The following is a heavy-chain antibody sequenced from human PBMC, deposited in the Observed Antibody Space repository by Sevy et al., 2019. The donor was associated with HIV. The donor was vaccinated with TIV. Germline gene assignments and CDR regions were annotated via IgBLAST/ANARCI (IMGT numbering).Heavy chain of an antibody. Sequence: GGSLRLSCAASGFTFSSYEMSWVRQAPGKGLEWVSYISNSGTTIYYSDTGKGRFIISRDNARNSLYLQMNSLRAEDTAIYYCARDLPPSATTVAHFDCWGQGTLVTVSS. D-gene: IGHD4-17*01. CDR1: GFTFSSYE. V-gene: IGHV3-48*03. CDR3: ARDLPPSATTVAHFDC. CDR2: ISNSGTTI. J-gene: IGHJ4*02.